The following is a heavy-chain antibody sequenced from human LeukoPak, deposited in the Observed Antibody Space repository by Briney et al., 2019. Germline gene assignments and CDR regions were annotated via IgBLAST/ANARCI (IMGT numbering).Heavy chain of an antibody. CDR3: ARIMGHFDF. D-gene: IGHD1-26*01. J-gene: IGHJ4*02. Sequence: SETLSLTCTVSGVSVSSYYWGWIRQPPGKGLEWIGYINPSGTTDYNPSLKSRVTISVDTSKNQFSLWLISVTTADTAVYYCARIMGHFDFWGPGTLVTVSS. CDR2: INPSGTT. CDR1: GVSVSSYY. V-gene: IGHV4-59*02.